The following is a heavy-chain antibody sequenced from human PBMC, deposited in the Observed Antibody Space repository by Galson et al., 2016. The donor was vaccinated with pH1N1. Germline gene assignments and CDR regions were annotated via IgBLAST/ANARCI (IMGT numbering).Heavy chain of an antibody. CDR1: GFTFFSGYS. D-gene: IGHD1-26*01. V-gene: IGHV3-21*04. Sequence: SLRLSCAASGFTFFSGYSMNWVRQAPGKGLEWVSLISNSGSYIYYADSVKGRFTISRDNAKNSLYLQMNSLRAEDTAVYYCVRAIGSCGSYWGQGTLVTVSS. CDR2: ISNSGSYI. CDR3: VRAIGSCGSY. J-gene: IGHJ4*02.